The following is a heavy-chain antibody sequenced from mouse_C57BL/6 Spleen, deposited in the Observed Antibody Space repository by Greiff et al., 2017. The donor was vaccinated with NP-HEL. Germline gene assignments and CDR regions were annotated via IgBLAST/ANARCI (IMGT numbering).Heavy chain of an antibody. V-gene: IGHV10-1*01. D-gene: IGHD2-4*01. J-gene: IGHJ2*01. Sequence: EVQLVESGGGLVQPKGSLKLSCAASGFSFNTYAMNWVRQAPGKGLEWVARIRSKSNNYATYYADSVKDRFTISRDDSESMLYLQMNNLKTEDTAMYYCVRHGDYQYYFDYWGQGTTLTVSS. CDR1: GFSFNTYA. CDR2: IRSKSNNYAT. CDR3: VRHGDYQYYFDY.